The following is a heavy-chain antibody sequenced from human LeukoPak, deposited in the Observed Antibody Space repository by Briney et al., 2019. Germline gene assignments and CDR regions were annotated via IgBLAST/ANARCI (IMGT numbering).Heavy chain of an antibody. J-gene: IGHJ4*02. CDR3: ARYRAAAGTGDFDY. V-gene: IGHV4-34*01. CDR1: GGSFSGYY. Sequence: PSETLSLTCAVYGGSFSGYYWSWIRQPPGKGLEWIGEINHSGSTNYNPSLKSRVTISVDTSKNQFSLKLSSVTAADTAVYYCARYRAAAGTGDFDYWGQGTLVTVSS. CDR2: INHSGST. D-gene: IGHD6-13*01.